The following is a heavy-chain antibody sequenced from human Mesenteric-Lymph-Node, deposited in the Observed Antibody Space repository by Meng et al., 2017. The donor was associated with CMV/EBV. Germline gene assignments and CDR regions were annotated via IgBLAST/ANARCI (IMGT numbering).Heavy chain of an antibody. V-gene: IGHV3-21*01. CDR2: ISSSSSYI. J-gene: IGHJ4*02. Sequence: FTFSSYSMNWVRQAPGKGLEWVSSISSSSSYIYYADSVKGRFTISRDNAKNSLYLQMNSLRAEDTAVYYCAGGTSESDFWSATPLLSWGQGTLVTVSS. CDR3: AGGTSESDFWSATPLLS. CDR1: FTFSSYS. D-gene: IGHD3-3*01.